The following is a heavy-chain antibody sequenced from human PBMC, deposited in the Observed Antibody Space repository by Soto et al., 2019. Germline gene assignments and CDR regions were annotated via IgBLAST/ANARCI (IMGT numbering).Heavy chain of an antibody. CDR1: GYIFIQCF. V-gene: IGHV1-46*01. Sequence: QVQLVQSGAEMKQPGASVKLSCQASGYIFIQCFMHWVRQAPGQGLEWLGGINPSSGTTTYAQKYPGRVTVTSDTSTSTVYMELSSLGSGDTAMYYCARSLGETTSLFDYWGQGSLVTVSA. J-gene: IGHJ4*02. CDR2: INPSSGTT. D-gene: IGHD1-26*01. CDR3: ARSLGETTSLFDY.